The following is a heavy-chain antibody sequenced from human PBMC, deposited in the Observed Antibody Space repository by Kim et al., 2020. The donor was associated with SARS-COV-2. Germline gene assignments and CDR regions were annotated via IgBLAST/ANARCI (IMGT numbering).Heavy chain of an antibody. CDR1: GYTFTGYY. CDR3: AKDASSSSSYHLLDP. Sequence: ASVKVSCKASGYTFTGYYIHWVRQAPGQRLEWMGRIGPNSGCTNFAQKFQGRVTLTRDTSINTAYMELTRLTSDDMAIYYCAKDASSSSSYHLLDPWGQG. J-gene: IGHJ5*02. CDR2: IGPNSGCT. V-gene: IGHV1-2*06. D-gene: IGHD6-6*01.